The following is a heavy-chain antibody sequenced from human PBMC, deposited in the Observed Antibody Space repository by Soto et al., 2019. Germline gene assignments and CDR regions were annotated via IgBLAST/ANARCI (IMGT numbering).Heavy chain of an antibody. CDR2: INTKSGYA. V-gene: IGHV1-2*02. CDR3: ATGVPGAPYYNWFDP. D-gene: IGHD3-10*01. J-gene: IGHJ5*02. CDR1: GYIFTDYN. Sequence: QVQLVQSGAEAKKPLASVKVSCKTSGYIFTDYNIHWVRQAPGKGLEWMGWINTKSGYADYTQRFQGRVTMTRDTSISTAYMELNRLTSDDTAVYFCATGVPGAPYYNWFDPWGQGTLVTVCS.